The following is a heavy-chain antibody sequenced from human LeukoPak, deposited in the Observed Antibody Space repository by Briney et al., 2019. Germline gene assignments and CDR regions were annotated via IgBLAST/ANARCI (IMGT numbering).Heavy chain of an antibody. CDR2: IYYSGST. V-gene: IGHV4-59*05. J-gene: IGHJ3*02. Sequence: SETLSLTCTVSGGSISTYYWSWIRQPPGKGLEWIGSIYYSGSTYYNPSLKSRVTISVDTSKNQFSLKLSSVTAADTAVYYCAKIAWNFKKVFDIWAKGQWSPSLQ. D-gene: IGHD3-3*02. CDR1: GGSISTYY. CDR3: AKIAWNFKKVFDI.